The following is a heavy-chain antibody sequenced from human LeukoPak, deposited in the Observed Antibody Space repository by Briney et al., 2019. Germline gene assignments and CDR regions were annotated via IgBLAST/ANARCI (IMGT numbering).Heavy chain of an antibody. D-gene: IGHD3-9*01. J-gene: IGHJ6*02. V-gene: IGHV3-20*01. CDR3: ARAPYYDILTGYYNASSYYYYYGMDV. CDR2: INWNGGST. Sequence: GGSLRLSCEASGFTFSNYAMTWVRQAPGKGLEWVSGINWNGGSTGYADSVKGRFTISRDNAKNSLYLQMNSLRAEDTALYHCARAPYYDILTGYYNASSYYYYYGMDVWGQGTTVTVSS. CDR1: GFTFSNYA.